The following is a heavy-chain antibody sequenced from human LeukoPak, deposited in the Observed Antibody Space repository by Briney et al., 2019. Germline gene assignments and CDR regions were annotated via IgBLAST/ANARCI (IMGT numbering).Heavy chain of an antibody. CDR1: GGSMSSHY. V-gene: IGHV4-59*11. Sequence: SETLSLTCTVSGGSMSSHYWSWIQQPPGKGLEWIGYIYYSGSTNYNPSLKSRVTISVDTSKNQFSLKLSSVTAADTAVYYCARTYYYFWSVYTSPLSFDYWGQGTLVTVSS. J-gene: IGHJ4*02. CDR3: ARTYYYFWSVYTSPLSFDY. CDR2: IYYSGST. D-gene: IGHD3-3*01.